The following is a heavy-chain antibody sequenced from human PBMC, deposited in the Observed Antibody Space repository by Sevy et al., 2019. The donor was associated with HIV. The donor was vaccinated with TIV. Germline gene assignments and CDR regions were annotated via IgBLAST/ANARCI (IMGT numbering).Heavy chain of an antibody. CDR3: ASGLASVFARY. CDR2: INPSGGST. Sequence: ASVKVSCKASGYIFTSYYMHWVRQAPGQGLEWMGIINPSGGSTSYAQKFQGRVTMTRDTSTSTVYMELSSLRSEDTAVYYCASGLASVFARYWGQGTLVTVSS. CDR1: GYIFTSYY. D-gene: IGHD3-16*01. J-gene: IGHJ4*02. V-gene: IGHV1-46*01.